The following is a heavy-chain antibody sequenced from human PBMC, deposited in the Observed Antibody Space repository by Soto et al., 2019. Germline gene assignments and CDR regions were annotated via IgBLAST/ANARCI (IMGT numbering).Heavy chain of an antibody. J-gene: IGHJ4*02. CDR2: IYHILST. V-gene: IGHV4-30-2*01. CDR3: ARGMDKRYYFAY. CDR1: VVSIISGFYS. Sequence: TLSLTCSFSVVSIISGFYSLSLIRQPPWNCLEWIGYIYHILSTYYNPSLKIRVTISVDRSKNQFSLKLSSVTDAETAVYYCARGMDKRYYFAYWGEGHLVTVS. D-gene: IGHD2-2*03.